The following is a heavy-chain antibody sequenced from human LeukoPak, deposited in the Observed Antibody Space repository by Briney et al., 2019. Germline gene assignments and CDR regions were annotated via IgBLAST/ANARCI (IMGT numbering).Heavy chain of an antibody. Sequence: SETLSLTCSVSAGSISSYYWSWIRQPPGKGLEWIGYIYYSGSTNYNPSLKSRVTISVDTSKNQFSLKLSSVTAADTAVYYCARDDGITIFRGYFDLWGRGTLVTVSS. V-gene: IGHV4-59*01. CDR1: AGSISSYY. D-gene: IGHD3-9*01. J-gene: IGHJ2*01. CDR3: ARDDGITIFRGYFDL. CDR2: IYYSGST.